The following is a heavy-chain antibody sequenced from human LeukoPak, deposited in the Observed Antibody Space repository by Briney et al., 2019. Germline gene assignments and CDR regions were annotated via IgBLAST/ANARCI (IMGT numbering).Heavy chain of an antibody. D-gene: IGHD3-22*01. Sequence: ASVKVSCKASGYTFTNYYMNWVRQAPGQGLEWMGIINPNGGSTSYAQKFQGRVTMTRDTSTSTVYMELSSLRSEDTAVFYCARAMAYESGGYHPGELDYWGQGTLVTVSS. J-gene: IGHJ4*02. CDR1: GYTFTNYY. V-gene: IGHV1-46*01. CDR2: INPNGGST. CDR3: ARAMAYESGGYHPGELDY.